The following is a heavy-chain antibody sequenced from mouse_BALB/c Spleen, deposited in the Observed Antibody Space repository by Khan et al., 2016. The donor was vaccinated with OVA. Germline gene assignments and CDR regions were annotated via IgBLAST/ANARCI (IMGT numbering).Heavy chain of an antibody. D-gene: IGHD2-1*01. CDR3: TRSGYGTFAY. CDR1: GYTFTSYY. Sequence: QVQLKESGAELVKPGASVKLSCKASGYTFTSYYMYWVKQRPGQGLEWIGEIIPSDGDTNFNEKFKSKATLTVDKSSSTVYMQLSSLTSEDSAVYYCTRSGYGTFAYWGQGTMVTVSA. CDR2: IIPSDGDT. V-gene: IGHV1S81*02. J-gene: IGHJ3*01.